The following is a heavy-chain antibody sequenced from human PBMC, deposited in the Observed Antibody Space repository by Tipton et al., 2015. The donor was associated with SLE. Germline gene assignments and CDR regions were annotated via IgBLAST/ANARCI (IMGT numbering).Heavy chain of an antibody. V-gene: IGHV4-34*01. Sequence: TLSLTCAVYGGSFSGYYWSWIRQPPGKGLEWIGEINHSGSTNYNPSLKSRVTISVDTSKNQFSLKLSSVTAADTAVYYCARGQYQLLGGAFDIWGQGTMVTVSS. CDR1: GGSFSGYY. CDR3: ARGQYQLLGGAFDI. J-gene: IGHJ3*02. D-gene: IGHD2-2*01. CDR2: INHSGST.